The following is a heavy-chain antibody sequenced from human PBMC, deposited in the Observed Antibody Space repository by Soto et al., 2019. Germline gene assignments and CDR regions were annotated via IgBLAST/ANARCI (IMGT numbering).Heavy chain of an antibody. CDR2: ISYDGSNK. D-gene: IGHD2-15*01. CDR1: GFTFSSYG. V-gene: IGHV3-30*18. J-gene: IGHJ4*02. Sequence: GGSLRLSCAASGFTFSSYGMHWVRQAPGKGLEWVAVISYDGSNKYYADSVKGRFTISRDNSKNTLYLQMNSLRAEDTAVYYCAKDQGGDCSGGSCYWGRPDYWGQVTLVTVSS. CDR3: AKDQGGDCSGGSCYWGRPDY.